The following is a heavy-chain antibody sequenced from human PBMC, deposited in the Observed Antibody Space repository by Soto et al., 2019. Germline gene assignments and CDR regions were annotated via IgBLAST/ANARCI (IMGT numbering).Heavy chain of an antibody. CDR3: AVGYSYGDDAFDI. CDR2: ISYDGSNK. Sequence: HPGGSLRLSCAASGFTFSSYAMHWVRQAPGKGLEWVAVISYDGSNKYYADSVKGRFTISRDNSKNTLYLQMNSLRAEDTAVYYCAVGYSYGDDAFDIWGQGTMVTVSS. J-gene: IGHJ3*02. CDR1: GFTFSSYA. D-gene: IGHD5-18*01. V-gene: IGHV3-30-3*01.